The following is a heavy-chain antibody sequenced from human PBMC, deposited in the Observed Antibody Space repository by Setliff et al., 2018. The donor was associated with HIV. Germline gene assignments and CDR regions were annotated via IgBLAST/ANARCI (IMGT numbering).Heavy chain of an antibody. Sequence: PSETLSLTCAVYGRSFSGYYWNWIRQSPGKGLEWIGEISHSGGTNYNPSLKSRVSISIDTSKNQFSLKLSSVTAADTAVYYCARRIDNSGSLPAKNWFDTWGQGRLVTVSS. J-gene: IGHJ5*02. D-gene: IGHD3-10*01. CDR2: ISHSGGT. CDR1: GRSFSGYY. V-gene: IGHV4-34*01. CDR3: ARRIDNSGSLPAKNWFDT.